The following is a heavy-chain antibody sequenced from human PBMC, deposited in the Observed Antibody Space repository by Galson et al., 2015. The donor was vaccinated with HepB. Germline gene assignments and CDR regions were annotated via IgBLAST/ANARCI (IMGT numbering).Heavy chain of an antibody. CDR1: GYSFTTNW. Sequence: QSGAEVKKPGESLHISCQASGYSFTTNWINWVRQMPGKGLEWMGRIDPSDSDTNYSPSFQGHITISADKSISTAYLQWSSLKASDTAIYYCARPLYYDSSRNSPLENWGQGTLVTVSS. CDR3: ARPLYYDSSRNSPLEN. V-gene: IGHV5-10-1*01. D-gene: IGHD3-22*01. J-gene: IGHJ4*02. CDR2: IDPSDSDT.